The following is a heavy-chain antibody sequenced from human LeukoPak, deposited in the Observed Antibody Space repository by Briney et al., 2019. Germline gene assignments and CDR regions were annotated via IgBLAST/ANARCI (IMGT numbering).Heavy chain of an antibody. J-gene: IGHJ4*02. CDR2: ISSSSSYI. V-gene: IGHV3-21*01. Sequence: GGSLRLSCAASGFTFSSYSMNWVRQAPGKGLEWVSSISSSSSYIYYADSLKGRFTISRDNAENSLYLQMNSLRAEDTAVYYCARDLIRPDTYCSGGSCHIDYWGQGTLVTVSS. CDR1: GFTFSSYS. CDR3: ARDLIRPDTYCSGGSCHIDY. D-gene: IGHD2-15*01.